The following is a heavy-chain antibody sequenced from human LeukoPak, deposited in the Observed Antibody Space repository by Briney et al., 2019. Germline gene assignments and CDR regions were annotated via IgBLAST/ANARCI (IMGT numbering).Heavy chain of an antibody. D-gene: IGHD6-13*01. Sequence: GGSLRLSCAASGFTFSSYEMNWVRQAPGKGLEWVSYISSSGSNIYYADSVKGRFTISRDNAKNSLYLQMNSLRAEDTAVYYCAREKAAWGFDPWGQGTLVTVSS. V-gene: IGHV3-48*03. CDR1: GFTFSSYE. J-gene: IGHJ5*02. CDR2: ISSSGSNI. CDR3: AREKAAWGFDP.